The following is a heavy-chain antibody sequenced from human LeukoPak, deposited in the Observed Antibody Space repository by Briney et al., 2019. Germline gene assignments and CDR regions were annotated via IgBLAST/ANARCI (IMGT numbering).Heavy chain of an antibody. J-gene: IGHJ3*02. V-gene: IGHV3-30*03. CDR3: ARDALRDDAFDI. Sequence: GRSLRLSCAASGFTFSSYGMHWVRQAPGKGLEWVAVISYDGSNKYYADSVKGRFTISRDNSKNTLYLQMNSLRAEDTALYYCARDALRDDAFDIWGQGTLVTVSS. CDR1: GFTFSSYG. CDR2: ISYDGSNK.